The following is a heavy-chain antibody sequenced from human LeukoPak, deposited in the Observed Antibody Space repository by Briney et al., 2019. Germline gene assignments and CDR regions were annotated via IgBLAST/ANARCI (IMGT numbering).Heavy chain of an antibody. V-gene: IGHV3-7*01. D-gene: IGHD3-22*01. CDR3: ARGGYYDSSGYFY. Sequence: GGSLRLSCAASGFTFSSYWMSWVRQATGKGLEWVANIKQDGSEKYYVDSVKGRFTISRDNAKNSLYLQMNSLRAEDTAVYYCARGGYYDSSGYFYWGQGTLVTVSS. CDR1: GFTFSSYW. J-gene: IGHJ4*02. CDR2: IKQDGSEK.